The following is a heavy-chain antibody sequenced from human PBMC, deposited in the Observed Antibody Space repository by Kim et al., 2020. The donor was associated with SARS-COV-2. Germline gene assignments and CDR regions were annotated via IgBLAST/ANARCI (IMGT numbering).Heavy chain of an antibody. CDR2: IYYSGST. D-gene: IGHD3-10*01. Sequence: SETLSLTCTVSGGSISSSSYYWGWIRQPPGKGLEWIGSIYYSGSTYYNPSLKSRVTISVDTSKNQFSLKLSSVTAADTAVYYCARHYRSGSYYNVFDYWGQGTLVTVSS. J-gene: IGHJ4*02. CDR1: GGSISSSSYY. CDR3: ARHYRSGSYYNVFDY. V-gene: IGHV4-39*01.